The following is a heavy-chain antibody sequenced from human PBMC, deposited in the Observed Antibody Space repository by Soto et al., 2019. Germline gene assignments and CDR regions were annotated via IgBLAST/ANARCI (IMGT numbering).Heavy chain of an antibody. CDR1: GFTFSSYA. V-gene: IGHV3-30-3*01. J-gene: IGHJ6*02. CDR3: AREAPGSGWSDYYYGMDV. Sequence: PVGSLRLSCAASGFTFSSYAMHWVRQAPGKGLEWVAVISYDGSNKYYADSVKGRFTISRDNSKKTLYLQMNGLRAEDTVVYYCAREAPGSGWSDYYYGMDVWGQGTTVTVSS. CDR2: ISYDGSNK. D-gene: IGHD6-19*01.